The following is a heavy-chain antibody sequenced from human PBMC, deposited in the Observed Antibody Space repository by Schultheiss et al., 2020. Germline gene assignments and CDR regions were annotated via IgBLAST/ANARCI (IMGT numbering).Heavy chain of an antibody. Sequence: SETLSLTCTVSGGSISSSSYYWGWIRQPPGKGLEWIGSIYYSGSTYYNPSLKSRVTISVDRSKNQFSLKLSSVTAADTAVYYCARNAVPAAMSVNWFDPWGQGTLVTVSS. CDR3: ARNAVPAAMSVNWFDP. V-gene: IGHV4-39*07. J-gene: IGHJ5*02. CDR2: IYYSGST. CDR1: GGSISSSSYY. D-gene: IGHD2-2*01.